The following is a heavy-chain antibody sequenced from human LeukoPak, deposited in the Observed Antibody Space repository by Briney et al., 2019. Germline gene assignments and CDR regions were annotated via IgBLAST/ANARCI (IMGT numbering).Heavy chain of an antibody. D-gene: IGHD3-16*01. V-gene: IGHV4-39*01. Sequence: SETLSLTCTVSGGSISSSSYYWGWLRQPPGKGLEWIGTICYSGSTYYNPSLKSRVTISVGTSKNQFSLKLSSVTAADTAVYYCARLDSIHLITYWGQGTLVTVSS. J-gene: IGHJ4*02. CDR2: ICYSGST. CDR1: GGSISSSSYY. CDR3: ARLDSIHLITY.